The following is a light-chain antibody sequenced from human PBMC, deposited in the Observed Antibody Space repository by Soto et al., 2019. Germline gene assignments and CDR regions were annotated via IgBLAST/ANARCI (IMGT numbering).Light chain of an antibody. CDR1: SSDVGSYNL. V-gene: IGLV2-23*02. CDR2: EDN. CDR3: CSYAGSSTFVI. J-gene: IGLJ2*01. Sequence: QSALTQPASVSGSPGQSITISCTGTSSDVGSYNLVSWYQQHPGKAPKLMILEDNKRPSGVSNRFSGSKSGNTAYLTISGLQAEDEADYYCCSYAGSSTFVIFGGGTKLTVL.